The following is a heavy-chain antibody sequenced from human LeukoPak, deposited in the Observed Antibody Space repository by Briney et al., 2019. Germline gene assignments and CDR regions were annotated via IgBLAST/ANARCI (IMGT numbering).Heavy chain of an antibody. D-gene: IGHD3-10*01. V-gene: IGHV1-18*01. CDR1: GYTSSSYG. CDR2: ISAHNGHT. CDR3: ARHTGSGSYYNRFINWFDP. J-gene: IGHJ5*02. Sequence: ASVKVSCKSSGYTSSSYGITWVRQAPGQGLEWMGWISAHNGHTNYAQKFQGRVTMTTDTFTSTAYMELRSLRSDDTAVYYCARHTGSGSYYNRFINWFDPWGQGTLVTESS.